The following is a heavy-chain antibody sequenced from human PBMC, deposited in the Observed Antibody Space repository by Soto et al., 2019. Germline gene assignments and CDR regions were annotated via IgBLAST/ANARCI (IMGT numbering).Heavy chain of an antibody. CDR1: GFSLNNYW. J-gene: IGHJ4*02. CDR2: IYRDGTT. V-gene: IGHV3-74*01. CDR3: MRGNTGYGNFDY. Sequence: EVQLEESGGGLFQPGGSLRHTCAVSGFSLNNYWMHWVRQRPGKGLVWVARIYRDGTTSYADSVKGRFTISRDNAKNTVSLQMNSLKDEDTAVYYCMRGNTGYGNFDYWGQGTLVTVSS. D-gene: IGHD5-12*01.